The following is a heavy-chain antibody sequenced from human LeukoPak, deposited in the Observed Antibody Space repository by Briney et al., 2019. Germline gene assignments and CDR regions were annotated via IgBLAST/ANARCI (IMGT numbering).Heavy chain of an antibody. V-gene: IGHV3-23*01. J-gene: IGHJ4*02. Sequence: PGGSLRLSCAASGFTFSSYGMSWVRQAPGKGLEWVSAISGSGGSTYYADSVKGRFTISRDNSKNTLYLQMNSLRAEDTAVYYCAKDGGYCSSTSCYFNFWGQGTLVTVSS. D-gene: IGHD2-2*01. CDR2: ISGSGGST. CDR3: AKDGGYCSSTSCYFNF. CDR1: GFTFSSYG.